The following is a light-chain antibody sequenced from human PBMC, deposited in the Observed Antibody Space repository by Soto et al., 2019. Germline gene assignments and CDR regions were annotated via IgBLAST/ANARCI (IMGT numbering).Light chain of an antibody. CDR2: RNN. Sequence: SVLTQPPSASGTPGQRVTISCSGSGSNIGSNYVYWYQQLPGTAPKLLIYRNNQRPSGVPDRFSGSKSGTSASLAISGLRSEDEADYYCAAWDDSLSGRVFGGGTKLTVL. J-gene: IGLJ3*02. CDR3: AAWDDSLSGRV. CDR1: GSNIGSNY. V-gene: IGLV1-47*01.